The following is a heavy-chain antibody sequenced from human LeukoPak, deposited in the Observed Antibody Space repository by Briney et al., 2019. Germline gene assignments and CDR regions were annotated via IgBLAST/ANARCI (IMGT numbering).Heavy chain of an antibody. J-gene: IGHJ4*02. D-gene: IGHD3-10*01. CDR1: GFTFSSYS. V-gene: IGHV3-48*01. CDR2: ISSSSSTI. CDR3: AREHHPYYYGSGSPFGGFDY. Sequence: GGSLRLSCAASGFTFSSYSMDWVRQAPGKGLEWVSYISSSSSTIHYADSVKGRFTISRDNAKNSLYLQMNSLRAEDTAVYYCAREHHPYYYGSGSPFGGFDYWGQGTLVTVSS.